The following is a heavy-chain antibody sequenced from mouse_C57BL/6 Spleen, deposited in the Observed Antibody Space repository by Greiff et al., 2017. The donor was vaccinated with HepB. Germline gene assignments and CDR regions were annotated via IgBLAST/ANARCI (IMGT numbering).Heavy chain of an antibody. J-gene: IGHJ2*01. V-gene: IGHV1-59*01. D-gene: IGHD1-1*01. CDR3: ASYYGSSYVGY. CDR1: GYTFTSYW. Sequence: QVQLQQPGAELVRPGTSVKLSCKASGYTFTSYWMHWVKQRPGQGLEWIGVIDPSDSYTNYNQKFKGKATLTVDTSSSTPYMQLSSLTSEDSAVYYCASYYGSSYVGYWGQGTTLTVSS. CDR2: IDPSDSYT.